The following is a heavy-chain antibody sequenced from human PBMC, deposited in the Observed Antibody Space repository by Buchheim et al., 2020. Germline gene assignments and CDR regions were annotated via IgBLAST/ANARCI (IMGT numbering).Heavy chain of an antibody. J-gene: IGHJ6*02. CDR2: INSDGSST. CDR3: AGSGTYSYEGMDV. D-gene: IGHD1-26*01. V-gene: IGHV3-74*01. Sequence: EVQLVESGGGLVQPGGSLRLSCAASGFTFNSYWMYWVRQAPGKGLVWVSHINSDGSSTTYADSVKGRFTISRDNAKNTLSLQMSSLRAEDTAVYYCAGSGTYSYEGMDVWGQGTT. CDR1: GFTFNSYW.